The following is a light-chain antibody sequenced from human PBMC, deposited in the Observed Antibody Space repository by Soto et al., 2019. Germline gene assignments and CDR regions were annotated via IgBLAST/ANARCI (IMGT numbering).Light chain of an antibody. CDR1: QSVISNY. Sequence: EIVLTQSPGTLSLSPGERATLSCRASQSVISNYFSWFQQKPGQAPRLLIYEISSRATGIPDRFSGSGSGTDFTLTISGLEPEDFAVYYCHQYGSTPRTFGQGTKLEIK. CDR2: EIS. J-gene: IGKJ2*01. CDR3: HQYGSTPRT. V-gene: IGKV3-20*01.